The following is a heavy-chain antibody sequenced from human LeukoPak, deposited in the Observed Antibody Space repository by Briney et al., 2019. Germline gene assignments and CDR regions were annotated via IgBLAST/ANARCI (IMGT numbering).Heavy chain of an antibody. CDR2: INHSGST. V-gene: IGHV4-34*01. D-gene: IGHD3-22*01. Sequence: SETLSLTCAVYGGSFSGYYWSWIRQPPGKGLEWIGEINHSGSTNYNPSLKSRVTISVDTSKNQFSLKLSSVTAPDTAVYYCASHSPDSGYPLDYWGQGTLVTVSS. CDR3: ASHSPDSGYPLDY. J-gene: IGHJ4*02. CDR1: GGSFSGYY.